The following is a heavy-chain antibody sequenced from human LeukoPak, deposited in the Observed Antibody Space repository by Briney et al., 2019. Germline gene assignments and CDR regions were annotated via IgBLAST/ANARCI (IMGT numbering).Heavy chain of an antibody. CDR2: IKRDGSEK. CDR1: GFTFRSYW. CDR3: ARDAQWDNDAFDI. V-gene: IGHV3-7*01. Sequence: PGGSLRLSCAASGFTFRSYWMSWVRQAPGKGLQWVAIIKRDGSEKYYVDSVKGRFTISQDSATNSVFLEMNSLRAEDTAVYYCARDAQWDNDAFDIWGQGTMVTVSS. J-gene: IGHJ3*02. D-gene: IGHD1-26*01.